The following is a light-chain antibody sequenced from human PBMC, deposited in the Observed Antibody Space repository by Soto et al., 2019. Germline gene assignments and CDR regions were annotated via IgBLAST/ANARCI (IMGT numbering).Light chain of an antibody. J-gene: IGKJ2*01. V-gene: IGKV3-15*01. CDR2: GAS. CDR3: QQGHNWPLT. Sequence: EIVMTQSPATLSVSPGERATLSCRASQSISSELAWYQQKPGQPPRLLIYGASTRATGVPARFTGSGSGPDFTLTISGLQSEDFAVYYCQQGHNWPLTFGQGTRLEI. CDR1: QSISSE.